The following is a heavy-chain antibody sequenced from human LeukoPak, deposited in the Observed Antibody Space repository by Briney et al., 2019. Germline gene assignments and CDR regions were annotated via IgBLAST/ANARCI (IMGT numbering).Heavy chain of an antibody. V-gene: IGHV3-30*04. Sequence: GRSLRLSCTASGFSFTNYALHWVRQAPGKGLDWVAAISYGGHNKYYADSVKGRFTISRDNSRDTLYLHMNSLRAEDTALYYCARDRGSDADYYASGTYYSWGRGTLVTISS. CDR3: ARDRGSDADYYASGTYYS. CDR2: ISYGGHNK. CDR1: GFSFTNYA. D-gene: IGHD3-10*01. J-gene: IGHJ4*02.